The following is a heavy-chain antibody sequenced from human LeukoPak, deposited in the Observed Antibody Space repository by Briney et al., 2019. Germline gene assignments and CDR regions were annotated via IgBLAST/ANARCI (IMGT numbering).Heavy chain of an antibody. CDR1: GGSISSSTYY. CDR3: ARHHSSSWFYYYYMDV. J-gene: IGHJ6*03. CDR2: IYYSGST. V-gene: IGHV4-39*01. D-gene: IGHD6-13*01. Sequence: PSETLSLTCTVSGGSISSSTYYWGWIRQPPGKGLEWIGSIYYSGSTYYNPSLKSRVTISVDTSKNQFSLKLSSVTAADTAVYYCARHHSSSWFYYYYMDVWGKGTTVTISS.